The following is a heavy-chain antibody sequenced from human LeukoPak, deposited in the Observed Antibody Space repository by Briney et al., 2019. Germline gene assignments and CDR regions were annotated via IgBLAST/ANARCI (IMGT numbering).Heavy chain of an antibody. D-gene: IGHD3-16*01. CDR1: GFTFSSYA. V-gene: IGHV3-23*01. CDR2: LRGDGDT. CDR3: ANASWVSSADAVL. Sequence: GGSLRLSCVASGFTFSSYAMSWVRQAPARGLEWVGSLRGDGDTFYADSVKGRFTLSRDESRNTVYLQLNNLRVEDTAVYYCANASWVSSADAVLWGQGTPVTVSS. J-gene: IGHJ4*02.